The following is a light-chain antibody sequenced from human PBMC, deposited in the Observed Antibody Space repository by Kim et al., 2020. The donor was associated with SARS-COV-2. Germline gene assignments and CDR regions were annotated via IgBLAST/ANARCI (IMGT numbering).Light chain of an antibody. V-gene: IGLV1-51*01. CDR1: SSNIGNNY. Sequence: QSVLTQPPSVSAAPGQKVTISCSGSSSNIGNNYVSWYQQLPGTAPKLLIYDNNKRPSGIPDRFSGSKSGTSATLGITGLQTGDEADYYCGAWDSSLSGVLFGVGTKLTVL. J-gene: IGLJ2*01. CDR3: GAWDSSLSGVL. CDR2: DNN.